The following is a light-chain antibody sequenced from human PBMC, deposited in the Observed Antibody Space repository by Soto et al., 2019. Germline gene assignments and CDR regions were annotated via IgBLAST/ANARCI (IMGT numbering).Light chain of an antibody. J-gene: IGKJ1*01. Sequence: IQMTQSPSTLSASVGDRVTITCRASQSISTWLAWYQQKPGKAPKLLIYKASSLESGVPSRFSGSGSGTEFTLTISSLQPDDFATYYCKQYSTYWTFGQGTKVDIK. V-gene: IGKV1-5*03. CDR1: QSISTW. CDR3: KQYSTYWT. CDR2: KAS.